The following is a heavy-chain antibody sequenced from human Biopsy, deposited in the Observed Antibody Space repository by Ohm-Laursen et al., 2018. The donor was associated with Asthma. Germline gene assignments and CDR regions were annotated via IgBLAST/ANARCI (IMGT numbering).Heavy chain of an antibody. V-gene: IGHV1-69*13. J-gene: IGHJ6*02. D-gene: IGHD6-19*01. CDR3: ARCQVGYSSGWSLLLKKIYYSGMDV. CDR2: IMAVFGTT. CDR1: GGTFSNFA. Sequence: SVKVSCKAPGGTFSNFAISWVRQAPGQGLEWLGGIMAVFGTTNYAQKFQGRVTITADESTSTAYMEVSSLRSEDTAIYYCARCQVGYSSGWSLLLKKIYYSGMDVWGQGTAVTVSS.